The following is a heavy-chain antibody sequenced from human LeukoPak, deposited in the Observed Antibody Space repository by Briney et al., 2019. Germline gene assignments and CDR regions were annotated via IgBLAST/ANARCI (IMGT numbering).Heavy chain of an antibody. CDR2: IWYDGSNK. V-gene: IGHV3-33*01. Sequence: PGGSLRLSCAASGFIFSSYGMHWVRQAPGKGLEWVAVIWYDGSNKYYADSVKGRFTISRDNSKNTLYLQMNSLRAEDTAVYYCARGYYDSSGYYPSFDYWGQGTLVTVSS. D-gene: IGHD3-22*01. CDR3: ARGYYDSSGYYPSFDY. CDR1: GFIFSSYG. J-gene: IGHJ4*02.